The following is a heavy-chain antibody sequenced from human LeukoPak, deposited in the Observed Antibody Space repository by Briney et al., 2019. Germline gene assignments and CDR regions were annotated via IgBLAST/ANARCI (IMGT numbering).Heavy chain of an antibody. CDR3: ARTYYYGSFEKNRFDP. D-gene: IGHD3-10*01. CDR1: GHSISSGSY. Sequence: SETLSLTCAVSGHSISSGSYWGWIRQPPGKGLEWIGGMYHSGSTFYNPSLMSRVTISVDPSNNQFSLKLSSVTAADTAVYYCARTYYYGSFEKNRFDPWGQGTLVTVSS. J-gene: IGHJ5*02. CDR2: MYHSGST. V-gene: IGHV4-38-2*01.